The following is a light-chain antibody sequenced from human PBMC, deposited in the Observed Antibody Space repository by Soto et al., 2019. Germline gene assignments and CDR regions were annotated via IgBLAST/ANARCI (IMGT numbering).Light chain of an antibody. CDR1: SSDVGGYNY. CDR2: DVS. J-gene: IGLJ1*01. Sequence: SVLPQPASVSVSPGQSITISCTGTSSDVGGYNYVSWYQQHPGKAPKLMIFDVSNRPSGVSNRFSGSKSGNTASLTISGLQAEDEADYYCSSYTSSSTLEFVFGTGTKVTVL. V-gene: IGLV2-14*01. CDR3: SSYTSSSTLEFV.